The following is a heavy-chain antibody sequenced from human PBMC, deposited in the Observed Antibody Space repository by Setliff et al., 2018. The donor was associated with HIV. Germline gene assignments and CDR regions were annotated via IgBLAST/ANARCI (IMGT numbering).Heavy chain of an antibody. D-gene: IGHD4-17*01. V-gene: IGHV4-59*11. Sequence: SETLSLTCTVSGDSITGRWLSWIRQPPGKGLEWTGNIYHNGFANYNPSLKSRVTISVDTSKNQFSLRLSSVTAADTAVYYCARLHGDFYFDLWGQGTLVTVSS. CDR1: GDSITGRW. J-gene: IGHJ4*02. CDR3: ARLHGDFYFDL. CDR2: IYHNGFA.